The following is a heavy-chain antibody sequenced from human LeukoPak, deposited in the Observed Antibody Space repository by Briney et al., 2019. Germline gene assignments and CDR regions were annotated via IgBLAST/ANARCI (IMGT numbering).Heavy chain of an antibody. J-gene: IGHJ6*02. V-gene: IGHV3-30*03. CDR2: ISYDEKNK. CDR1: GFTLSSYG. CDR3: ARGGGLDV. D-gene: IGHD3-16*01. Sequence: PGGSLRLSCAAPGFTLSSYGMHWVRQAPGGGLEGVAVISYDEKNKNYADSVKGRFTISRDNAKNSLYLQMSNLRAEDTAVYFCARGGGLDVWGQGAAVTVSS.